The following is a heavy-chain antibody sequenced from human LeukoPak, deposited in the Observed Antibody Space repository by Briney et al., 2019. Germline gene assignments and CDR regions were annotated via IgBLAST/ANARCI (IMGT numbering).Heavy chain of an antibody. Sequence: GGSLRLSCAASGFTFRNYGMNWVRQAPGEGLGWVAIIWYDGSNKYYVDSVKGRFTISRDNSKNTLYLQMNSLRAEDTAVYYCVTHRCTGGSCYLDYWGQGTLVTVSS. CDR1: GFTFRNYG. CDR2: IWYDGSNK. V-gene: IGHV3-33*01. D-gene: IGHD2-15*01. J-gene: IGHJ4*02. CDR3: VTHRCTGGSCYLDY.